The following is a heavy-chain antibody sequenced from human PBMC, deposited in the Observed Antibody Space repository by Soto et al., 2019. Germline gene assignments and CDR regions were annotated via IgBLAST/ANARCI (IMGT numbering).Heavy chain of an antibody. CDR2: IIPIFGTA. J-gene: IGHJ6*02. CDR1: GGTFSSYA. Sequence: QVQLVQSGAEVKKPGSSVKVSCKASGGTFSSYAISWVRQAPGQGLEWMGGIIPIFGTANYAQKFQGRVTITAVDSTSTAHMELGSLRSEDTAVYYRERDDVDTVMPYGIDVWGQGTTGTVSS. CDR3: ERDDVDTVMPYGIDV. D-gene: IGHD5-18*01. V-gene: IGHV1-69*12.